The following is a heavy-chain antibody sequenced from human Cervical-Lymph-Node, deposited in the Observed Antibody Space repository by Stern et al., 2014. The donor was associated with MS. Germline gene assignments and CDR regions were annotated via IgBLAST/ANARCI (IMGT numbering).Heavy chain of an antibody. V-gene: IGHV1-69*01. CDR3: ARGELKEGLVRGMDV. CDR1: GGTFSSYA. Sequence: VQLVQSGAEVKKPGSSVKVSCKASGGTFSSYAISWVRQAPGKGLEWMGGIFPIFGKENYAQQVQGRVTITADESTSTGYLALSRLGSEDAAVYYCARGELKEGLVRGMDVWGQGTTVTVSS. J-gene: IGHJ6*02. CDR2: IFPIFGKE. D-gene: IGHD1-26*01.